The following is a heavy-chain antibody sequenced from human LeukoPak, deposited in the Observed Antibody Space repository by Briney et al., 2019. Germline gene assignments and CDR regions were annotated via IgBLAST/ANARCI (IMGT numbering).Heavy chain of an antibody. CDR1: GYNFATYW. V-gene: IGHV5-51*01. CDR3: ARRIAAAGFDYYYYYMDV. CDR2: IYPGDSDT. D-gene: IGHD6-13*01. Sequence: GESLKISCKTSGYNFATYWIGWVRQMPGKGLEWMGIIYPGDSDTRYSPSFQGQVTISADKSISTAYLQWSSLKASDTAMYYCARRIAAAGFDYYYYYMDVWGKGTTVTVSS. J-gene: IGHJ6*03.